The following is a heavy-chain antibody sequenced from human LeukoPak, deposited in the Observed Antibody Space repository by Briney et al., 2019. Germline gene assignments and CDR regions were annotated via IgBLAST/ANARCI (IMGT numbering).Heavy chain of an antibody. CDR2: VYSSGVG. CDR1: GGSITGYY. CDR3: AREEFLHEIDSSGYFVY. J-gene: IGHJ4*02. D-gene: IGHD3-22*01. Sequence: SETLSLTCTVSGGSITGYYWNWIRQPAGQGLEWLGRVYSSGVGNYNPSLTSRVTMSVDTSKNQFSLKLTSLTAADTAVYYCAREEFLHEIDSSGYFVYWGQGPLVTVSS. V-gene: IGHV4-4*07.